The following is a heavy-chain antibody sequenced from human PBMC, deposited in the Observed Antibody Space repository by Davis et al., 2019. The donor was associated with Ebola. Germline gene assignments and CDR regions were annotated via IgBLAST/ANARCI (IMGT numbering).Heavy chain of an antibody. V-gene: IGHV3-23*01. CDR1: GFTFSSYS. Sequence: PGGSLRLSCAASGFTFSSYSMTWVRQAPGKGLEWVSGITGSGGTSYYADSVKGRFTFSRDNSKNTLYLQMNSLRAEDTAVYYCAKGSLYGSRSITAGMDVWGQGTTVTVSS. CDR3: AKGSLYGSRSITAGMDV. J-gene: IGHJ6*02. D-gene: IGHD4-17*01. CDR2: ITGSGGTS.